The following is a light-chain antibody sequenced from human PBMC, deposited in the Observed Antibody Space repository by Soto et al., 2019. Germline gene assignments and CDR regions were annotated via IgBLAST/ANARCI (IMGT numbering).Light chain of an antibody. J-gene: IGLJ1*01. Sequence: QSVLTQPPSVSGSPGQSVTISCTGTSSDVGDYNHVSWYQQSPGTVPKLIIYEVSSRPSGVPDRFSGSKSGNTASLTISGLQAEDEADYYCSSYTSSSTHYVFGTGTKLTVL. V-gene: IGLV2-18*02. CDR1: SSDVGDYNH. CDR3: SSYTSSSTHYV. CDR2: EVS.